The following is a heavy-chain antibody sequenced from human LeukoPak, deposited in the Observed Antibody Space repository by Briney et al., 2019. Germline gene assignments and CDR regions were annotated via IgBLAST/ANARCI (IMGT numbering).Heavy chain of an antibody. CDR2: IWYDGSNK. D-gene: IGHD3-3*01. CDR3: ARDTSYDFWSGFDAFDI. Sequence: PGGSLRLSCAASGFTFSSYGMHWVRQAPGKGLEWVAVIWYDGSNKYYADSVKGRFTISRDNSKNTLYLQMNSLRAEDTAVYYCARDTSYDFWSGFDAFDIWGQGTMVTVSS. J-gene: IGHJ3*02. V-gene: IGHV3-33*01. CDR1: GFTFSSYG.